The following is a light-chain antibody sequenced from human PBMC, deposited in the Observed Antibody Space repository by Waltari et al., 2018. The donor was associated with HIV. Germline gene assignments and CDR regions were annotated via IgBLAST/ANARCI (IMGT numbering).Light chain of an antibody. CDR2: DNN. J-gene: IGLJ3*02. V-gene: IGLV1-51*01. CDR1: SSNIGNNY. CDR3: ETWDSSLSAGV. Sequence: QSVLTQPPSVSAAPGQKVTISCSGSSSNIGNNYVSWYQQLPGTAPKLPIYDNNTRPSWIPARSSGSKSGTSATLGITGLQTGDEADYYCETWDSSLSAGVFGGGTKLTVL.